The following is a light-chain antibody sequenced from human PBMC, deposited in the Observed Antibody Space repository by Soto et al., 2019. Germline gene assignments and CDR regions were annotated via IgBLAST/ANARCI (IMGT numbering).Light chain of an antibody. CDR1: SSNIGSNT. Sequence: QSVLTQPPSASGTPGQRVTISCSGSSSNIGSNTVNWYHQLPGTAPKLLIYSNNQRPSGVPDRFSGSKSGTSASLAISGLQSEYEDDYYCAAWDDSLNAYVFGTGTKVTVL. J-gene: IGLJ1*01. CDR2: SNN. CDR3: AAWDDSLNAYV. V-gene: IGLV1-44*01.